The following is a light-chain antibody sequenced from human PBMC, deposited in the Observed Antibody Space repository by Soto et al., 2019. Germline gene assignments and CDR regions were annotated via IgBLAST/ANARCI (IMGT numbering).Light chain of an antibody. V-gene: IGLV1-40*01. CDR3: QSYESSLRGVV. CDR2: GNT. J-gene: IGLJ2*01. Sequence: QSVLTQPPSVSGAPGQRGTISCTGSSSNIGAGYDVHWYQQLPGTAPKLLIYGNTNRPSGVPDRFSGSKSGTSASLAITGLQAEDEADYYCQSYESSLRGVVFGGGTKLTVL. CDR1: SSNIGAGYD.